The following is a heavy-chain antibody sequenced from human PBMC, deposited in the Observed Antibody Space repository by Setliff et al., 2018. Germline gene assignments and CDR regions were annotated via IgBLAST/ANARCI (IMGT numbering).Heavy chain of an antibody. CDR3: ARSNPRYYDFWSGYSSQEFDY. J-gene: IGHJ4*02. CDR1: GYSLSNYV. Sequence: ASVKVSCKASGYSLSNYVMNWVRQATGQGLEWMGWMNPNSGNTGYAQKFQGRVTITRNTSISTAYMELSSLRSEDTAVYYCARSNPRYYDFWSGYSSQEFDYWGQGTLVTVSS. CDR2: MNPNSGNT. D-gene: IGHD3-3*01. V-gene: IGHV1-8*03.